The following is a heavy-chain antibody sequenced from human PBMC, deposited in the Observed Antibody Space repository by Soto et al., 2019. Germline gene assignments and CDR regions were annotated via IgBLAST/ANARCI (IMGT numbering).Heavy chain of an antibody. J-gene: IGHJ3*02. CDR3: ARDSRDGYNRNGGAFDI. Sequence: GGSLRLSCAASGFTFSDYYMSWIRQAPGKGLEWVSYISSSGSTIYYADSVKGRFTISRDNAKNSLYLQMNSLRSEDTAVYYCARDSRDGYNRNGGAFDIWGQGTMVTVSS. CDR2: ISSSGSTI. D-gene: IGHD1-1*01. V-gene: IGHV3-11*01. CDR1: GFTFSDYY.